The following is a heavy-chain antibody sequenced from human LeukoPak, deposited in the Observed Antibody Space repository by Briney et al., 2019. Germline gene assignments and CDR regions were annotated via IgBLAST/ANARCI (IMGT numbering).Heavy chain of an antibody. CDR3: AREGSGSLADYYYGMDV. CDR1: GFTSSSYG. D-gene: IGHD6-19*01. V-gene: IGHV3-33*01. J-gene: IGHJ6*02. CDR2: IWYDGSNK. Sequence: PGGSLRLSCAASGFTSSSYGMHWVRQAPGKGLEWVAVIWYDGSNKYYADSVKGRFTISRDNSKNTLYLQMNSLRAEDTAVYYCAREGSGSLADYYYGMDVWGQGTTVTVSS.